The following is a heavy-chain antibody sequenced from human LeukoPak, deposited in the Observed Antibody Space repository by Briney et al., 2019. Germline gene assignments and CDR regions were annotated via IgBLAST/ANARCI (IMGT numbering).Heavy chain of an antibody. V-gene: IGHV3-64*01. D-gene: IGHD6-13*01. CDR2: ISSDGGST. Sequence: PGGSLRLSCVASGFSINNYAIHWVRQAPGKGLEYVSGISSDGGSTFYGKSVKGRFVMSRDNSKNMVYLQMGSLRAEDMAVYYCARDGVAADGTGYYMDVWGKGTTVTVSS. CDR1: GFSINNYA. CDR3: ARDGVAADGTGYYMDV. J-gene: IGHJ6*03.